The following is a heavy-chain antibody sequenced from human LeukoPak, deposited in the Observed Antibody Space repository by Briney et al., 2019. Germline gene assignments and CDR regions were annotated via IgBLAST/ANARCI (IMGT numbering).Heavy chain of an antibody. CDR1: GFTLNSNY. D-gene: IGHD6-13*01. J-gene: IGHJ4*02. V-gene: IGHV3-53*01. Sequence: GGSLRLSCAASGFTLNSNYMSWVRQTPGKGLEWVSVIYTDGSTFYADSVKGRFSISRDISKNTLYLQMNSLGTEDTAVYYCAKGVAAAGTLDYWGQGTLVTVSS. CDR2: IYTDGST. CDR3: AKGVAAAGTLDY.